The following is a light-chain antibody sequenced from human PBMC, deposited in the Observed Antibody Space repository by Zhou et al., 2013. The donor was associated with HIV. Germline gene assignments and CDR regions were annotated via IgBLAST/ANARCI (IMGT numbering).Light chain of an antibody. V-gene: IGKV1-39*01. Sequence: DIQMTQSPSSLSASIGDRVTITCRASQTISRYLNWYQQKPGKAPKLLIYDASSVQSGVPSRFTGSGSGTDFTLTISSLQPEDFATYYCQQSYSFPQLTFGPGTKVDIK. CDR2: DAS. CDR3: QQSYSFPQLT. CDR1: QTISRY. J-gene: IGKJ3*01.